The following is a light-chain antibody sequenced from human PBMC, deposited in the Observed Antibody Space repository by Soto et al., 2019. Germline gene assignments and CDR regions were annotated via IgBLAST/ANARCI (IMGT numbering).Light chain of an antibody. CDR3: QHYSTYSLT. V-gene: IGKV1-5*01. CDR1: QSISGW. Sequence: DIQMTQSPSTLSASVGDRVTITCRASQSISGWLAWYQQKPGEAPNLLIYDASRLVSGVPSRFSGSGSGTEFTLTISSLQPDDFGTFYCQHYSTYSLTFGPGTRVDLK. J-gene: IGKJ3*01. CDR2: DAS.